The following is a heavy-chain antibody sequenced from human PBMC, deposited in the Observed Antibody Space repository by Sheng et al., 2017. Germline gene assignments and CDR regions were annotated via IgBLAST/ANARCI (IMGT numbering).Heavy chain of an antibody. CDR2: IYYSGST. D-gene: IGHD7-27*01. J-gene: IGHJ6*02. V-gene: IGHV4-39*07. CDR3: VRLGNYYYYYGMDV. Sequence: QLQLQESGPGLVKPSETLSLTCTVSGGSISSSSYYWGWIRQPPGKGLEWIGSIYYSGSTYYNPSLKSRVTISVDTSKNQFSLKLSSVTAADTAVYYCVRLGNYYYYYGMDVWGQGTTVTVSS. CDR1: GGSISSSSYY.